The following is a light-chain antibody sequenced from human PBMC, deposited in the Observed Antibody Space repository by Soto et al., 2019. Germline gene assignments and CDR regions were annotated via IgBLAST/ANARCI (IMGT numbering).Light chain of an antibody. CDR3: QQDNNWPPTWT. V-gene: IGKV3-15*01. CDR1: QSVSSN. J-gene: IGKJ1*01. Sequence: EIVMTQSPATLSVSPGERATLSCRASQSVSSNLAWYQQKPGQAPRLLIYGASTRATGIPARLSGSGSGTEFTLTITSLQSEDFAVYDCQQDNNWPPTWTFGQGTKVEIK. CDR2: GAS.